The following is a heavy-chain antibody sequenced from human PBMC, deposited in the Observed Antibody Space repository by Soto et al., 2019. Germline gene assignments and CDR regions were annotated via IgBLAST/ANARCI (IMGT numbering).Heavy chain of an antibody. CDR3: ARAVVVVSNWFDP. Sequence: PSETLSLTCTVSGGSISSGGYYWSWIRQHPGKGLEWIGYIYYSGSTYYNPSLKSRVTISVDTSKNQFSLKLGSVTAADTAVYYCARAVVVVSNWFDPWGQGTLVTVSS. D-gene: IGHD2-15*01. V-gene: IGHV4-31*03. CDR2: IYYSGST. CDR1: GGSISSGGYY. J-gene: IGHJ5*02.